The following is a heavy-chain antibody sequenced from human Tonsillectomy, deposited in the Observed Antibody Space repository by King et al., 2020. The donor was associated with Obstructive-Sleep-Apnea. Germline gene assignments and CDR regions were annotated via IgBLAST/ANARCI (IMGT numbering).Heavy chain of an antibody. CDR3: VKEEEKWLVLYLQQIRYFDY. J-gene: IGHJ4*02. D-gene: IGHD6-19*01. CDR1: GFTFSSYG. CDR2: ISNNGGST. V-gene: IGHV3-64D*06. Sequence: DVQLVESGGGLVQPGGSLRLSCSASGFTFSSYGMHWVRQTPGKGLEDVSGISNNGGSTSYADSVKGRFTISRDNSKNTLFLQMSSLRAEDTAVYYCVKEEEKWLVLYLQQIRYFDYWGQGTLVTVSS.